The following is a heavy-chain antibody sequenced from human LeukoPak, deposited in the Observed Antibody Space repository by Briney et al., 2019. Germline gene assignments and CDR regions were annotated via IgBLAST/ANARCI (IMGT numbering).Heavy chain of an antibody. CDR1: GGTFSSYG. CDR2: IIPIFGTA. J-gene: IGHJ6*02. CDR3: AKFFGVVAPDYYGMDV. V-gene: IGHV1-69*13. D-gene: IGHD3-3*01. Sequence: ASVKVSCKASGGTFSSYGISWVRQAPGQGLEWMGGIIPIFGTANYAQKFQGRVTITADESTSTAYMELRSLRSDDTAVYYCAKFFGVVAPDYYGMDVWGQGTTVTVSS.